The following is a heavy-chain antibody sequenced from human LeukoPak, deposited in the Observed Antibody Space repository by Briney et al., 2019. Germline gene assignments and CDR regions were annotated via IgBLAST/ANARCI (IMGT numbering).Heavy chain of an antibody. D-gene: IGHD3-10*01. V-gene: IGHV3-30*02. Sequence: GGSLRLSCAASGFTFSNYGMSWVRQAPGKGLEWVAFIRYDGKDKFYADSVKGRFAISRDTSRNTLYLQMNSLRAEDTALYYCAKDLMRDRWFGESWGQGTLVTVSS. CDR1: GFTFSNYG. CDR2: IRYDGKDK. CDR3: AKDLMRDRWFGES. J-gene: IGHJ5*02.